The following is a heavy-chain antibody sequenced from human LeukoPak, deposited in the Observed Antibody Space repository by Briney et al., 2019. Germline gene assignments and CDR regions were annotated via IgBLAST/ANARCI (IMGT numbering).Heavy chain of an antibody. CDR3: ARGVAAAGTDAFDI. Sequence: PGGSLRLSCAASGFTFSSYDMHWVRQATGKGLEWVSAIGTAGDTYYPGSMQGRFTTSRENAKNSLYLQMNSVGAGDTAVYYSARGVAAAGTDAFDIWGQGTMVTVSS. V-gene: IGHV3-13*01. D-gene: IGHD6-13*01. CDR2: IGTAGDT. J-gene: IGHJ3*02. CDR1: GFTFSSYD.